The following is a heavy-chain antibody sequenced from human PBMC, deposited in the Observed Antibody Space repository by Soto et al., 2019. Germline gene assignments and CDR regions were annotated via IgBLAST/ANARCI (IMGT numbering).Heavy chain of an antibody. Sequence: GGSRRLSCSASVFIFVDHYITGILQAPGKGLELLSYISPGGDITNYVDSLKGRFTISRDTAKNSLFLHMNSLRAEDTAVYYCKRDNRIKDFWGQRTLVTVSS. CDR3: KRDNRIKDF. CDR1: VFIFVDHY. CDR2: ISPGGDIT. D-gene: IGHD3-3*02. V-gene: IGHV3-11*01. J-gene: IGHJ4*02.